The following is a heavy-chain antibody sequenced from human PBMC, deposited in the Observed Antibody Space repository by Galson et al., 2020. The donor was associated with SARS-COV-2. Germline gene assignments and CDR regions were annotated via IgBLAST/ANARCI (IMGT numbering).Heavy chain of an antibody. CDR1: GGSISSSSYY. Sequence: SETLSLTCTVSGGSISSSSYYWGWTRQPPGKGLEWIGSIYYSGSTYYNPSLKSRVTISVDTSKNQFSLKLSSVTDADTAVYDCARAGSGTYYYYYMDVWGKGTTVTVSS. CDR2: IYYSGST. V-gene: IGHV4-39*07. CDR3: ARAGSGTYYYYYMDV. J-gene: IGHJ6*03. D-gene: IGHD3-10*01.